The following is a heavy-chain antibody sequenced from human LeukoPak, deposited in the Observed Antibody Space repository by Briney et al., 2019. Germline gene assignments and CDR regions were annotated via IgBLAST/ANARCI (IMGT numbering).Heavy chain of an antibody. D-gene: IGHD3-16*02. CDR2: ISSSSSYR. CDR1: GFTFSRYS. V-gene: IGHV3-21*01. J-gene: IGHJ6*02. Sequence: GGSLRLSCAASGFTFSRYSMNWVRQAPGKGLEWVSSISSSSSYRYYADSVKGRFTISRDNAKNSLHLQMNSLRAEDTAVYYCARDQSYRYNYYYFGMDVWGQGTTVTVSS. CDR3: ARDQSYRYNYYYFGMDV.